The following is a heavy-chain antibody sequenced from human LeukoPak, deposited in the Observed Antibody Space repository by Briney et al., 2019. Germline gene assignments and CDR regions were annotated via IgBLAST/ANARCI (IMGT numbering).Heavy chain of an antibody. J-gene: IGHJ4*02. CDR1: GFTFSSYA. Sequence: GGSLRLSCAASGFTFSSYAMHWVRQAPGKGLEWVAVISYDGSNKYYADSVKGRFTISRDNSKNTLYLQMNSLRAEDTAVCYCARERGMIVRYFDYWGQGTLVTVSS. D-gene: IGHD3-22*01. CDR3: ARERGMIVRYFDY. CDR2: ISYDGSNK. V-gene: IGHV3-30-3*01.